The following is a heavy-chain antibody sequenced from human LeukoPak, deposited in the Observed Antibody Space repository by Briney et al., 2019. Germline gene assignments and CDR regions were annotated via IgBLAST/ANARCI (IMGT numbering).Heavy chain of an antibody. CDR3: ARTIQGFGEEFDP. CDR1: GGSISSSSYY. J-gene: IGHJ5*02. V-gene: IGHV4-61*02. Sequence: SETLSLTCTVSGGSISSSSYYWSWIRQPAGKGLEWIGRIYTSGSTNYNPSLKSRVTISIDTSKNQFSLKLNSVTAADTAVYYCARTIQGFGEEFDPWGQGTLVTVSS. CDR2: IYTSGST. D-gene: IGHD3-10*01.